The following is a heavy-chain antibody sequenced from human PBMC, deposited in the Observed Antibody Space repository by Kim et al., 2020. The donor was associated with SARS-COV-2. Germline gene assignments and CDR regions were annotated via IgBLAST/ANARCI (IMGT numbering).Heavy chain of an antibody. J-gene: IGHJ3*02. CDR2: IYYSGST. Sequence: SETLSLTCTVSGGSISSGGYYWSWIRQHPGKGLEWIGYIYYSGSTYYNPSLKSRVTISVDTSKNQFSLKLSSVTAADTAVYYCARQVFDWPPPDAFDIWGQGTMVTVSS. D-gene: IGHD3-9*01. V-gene: IGHV4-31*03. CDR3: ARQVFDWPPPDAFDI. CDR1: GGSISSGGYY.